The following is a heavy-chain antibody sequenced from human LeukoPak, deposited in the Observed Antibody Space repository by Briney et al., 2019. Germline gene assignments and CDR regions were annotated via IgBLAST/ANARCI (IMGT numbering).Heavy chain of an antibody. CDR2: INPNSGAT. CDR1: GYTFTGYY. CDR3: ARASDGYSYGSSVDY. J-gene: IGHJ4*02. Sequence: GSVKVSCKASGYTFTGYYMQWARQAPGQGLEWMGWINPNSGATNYAQKFQGWVTMTRDTSTTTAYMELSRLRFDDTAVYYCARASDGYSYGSSVDYWGQGTLVTVSS. D-gene: IGHD5-18*01. V-gene: IGHV1-2*04.